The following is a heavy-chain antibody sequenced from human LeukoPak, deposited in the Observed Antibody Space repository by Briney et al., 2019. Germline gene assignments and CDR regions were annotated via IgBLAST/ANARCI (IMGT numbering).Heavy chain of an antibody. CDR2: INHSGST. J-gene: IGHJ4*02. CDR1: GGSFSGYY. D-gene: IGHD3-10*02. Sequence: SETLSLTCAVYGGSFSGYYWSWIRQPPGKGLEWIGEINHSGSTNYNPSLKSRVTISVDTSKNQFSLRLSSVTAADTAVYYCGRYIRGVRILQKLSYFDQWGQGTLVTVSS. CDR3: GRYIRGVRILQKLSYFDQ. V-gene: IGHV4-34*01.